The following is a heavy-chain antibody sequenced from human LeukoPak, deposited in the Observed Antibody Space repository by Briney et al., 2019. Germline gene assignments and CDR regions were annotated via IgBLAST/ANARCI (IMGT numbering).Heavy chain of an antibody. CDR2: IYSGGST. J-gene: IGHJ4*02. Sequence: RSGGSLRLSCAASGFTFSSFAMTWVRQAPGKGLEWVSVIYSGGSTYYADSVKGRFTISRDNSKNTLYLQMNSLRAEDTAVYYCARGEMHFDYWGQGTLVTVSS. D-gene: IGHD5-24*01. V-gene: IGHV3-53*01. CDR1: GFTFSSFA. CDR3: ARGEMHFDY.